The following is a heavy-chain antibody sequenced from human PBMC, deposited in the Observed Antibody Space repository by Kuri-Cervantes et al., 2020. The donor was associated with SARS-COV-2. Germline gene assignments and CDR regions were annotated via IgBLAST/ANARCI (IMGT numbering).Heavy chain of an antibody. CDR3: AKDVGYFGGMDV. V-gene: IGHV3-30*18. J-gene: IGHJ6*02. Sequence: GESLKISCAASGFTFSSYGMHWVRQAPGKGLEWVAVISYDGSNKYYADSVKGRFTISRDNSKNTRYLQMNSLRAEDTAVYYCAKDVGYFGGMDVWGQGTTVTVSS. CDR2: ISYDGSNK. D-gene: IGHD3-9*01. CDR1: GFTFSSYG.